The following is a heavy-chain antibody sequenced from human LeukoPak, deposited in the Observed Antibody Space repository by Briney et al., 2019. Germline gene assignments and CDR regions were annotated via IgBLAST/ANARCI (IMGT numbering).Heavy chain of an antibody. CDR2: ISSNGGST. D-gene: IGHD3-22*01. CDR1: GFTFSSYA. J-gene: IGHJ3*02. CDR3: ARSLVHDSSGYWAHDAFDI. V-gene: IGHV3-64*01. Sequence: PGGSLRLSCAASGFTFSSYAMHCVRQAPGKGLEYVSAISSNGGSTYYANSVKGRFTISRDNSKNTLYLQMCSLRAEDMAVYYCARSLVHDSSGYWAHDAFDIWGQGTMVTGSS.